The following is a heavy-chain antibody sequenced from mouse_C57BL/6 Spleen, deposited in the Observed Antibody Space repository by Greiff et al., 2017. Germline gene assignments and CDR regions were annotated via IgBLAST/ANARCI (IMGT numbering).Heavy chain of an antibody. CDR1: GYAFSSYW. V-gene: IGHV1-80*01. Sequence: VQLQQSGAELVKPGASVKISCKASGYAFSSYWMNWVKQRPGKGLEWIGQIYPGDGDTNYNGKFKGKATLTADKSSSTAYMQLSSLTSEDSAVYFCARPYGYDDWYYFDYWGQGTTLTVSS. J-gene: IGHJ2*01. CDR3: ARPYGYDDWYYFDY. D-gene: IGHD2-2*01. CDR2: IYPGDGDT.